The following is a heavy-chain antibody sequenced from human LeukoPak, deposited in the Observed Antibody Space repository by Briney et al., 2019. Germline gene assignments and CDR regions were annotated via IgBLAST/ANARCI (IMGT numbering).Heavy chain of an antibody. V-gene: IGHV3-7*01. J-gene: IGHJ4*02. CDR1: GFTFSTYW. CDR3: ARDSAGNDY. D-gene: IGHD6-13*01. Sequence: GGSLRLSCAASGFTFSTYWMSWVRQAPGKGLEWVANIKQGGSEKYYVDSVKGRFTISRDNAKNSLYLQMNSLRAEDTAMYYCARDSAGNDYWGQGTLVTVSS. CDR2: IKQGGSEK.